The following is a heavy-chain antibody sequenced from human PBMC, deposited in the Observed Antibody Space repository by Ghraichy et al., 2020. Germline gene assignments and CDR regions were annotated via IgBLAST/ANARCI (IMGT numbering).Heavy chain of an antibody. D-gene: IGHD6-19*01. CDR3: LRWFSDWQAFDM. V-gene: IGHV4-59*03. J-gene: IGHJ3*02. CDR2: INHRGSS. Sequence: SETLSLTCSVSGGSITSYDWNWIRQPPGKGLEWIGYINHRGSSKYNPSLKSRITMSMDTSKNQFSLKLRSVSAADTAMYYCLRWFSDWQAFDMWGQGTKVTVSS. CDR1: GGSITSYD.